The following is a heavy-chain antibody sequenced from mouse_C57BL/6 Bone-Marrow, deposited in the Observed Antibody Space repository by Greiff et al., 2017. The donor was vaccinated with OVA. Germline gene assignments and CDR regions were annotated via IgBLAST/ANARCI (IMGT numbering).Heavy chain of an antibody. CDR3: AKNGNGYDGFFAY. CDR2: IWSGGST. CDR1: GFSLTSYG. D-gene: IGHD2-2*01. J-gene: IGHJ3*01. V-gene: IGHV2-5*01. Sequence: QVQLQQSGPGLVQPSQSLSITCTVSGFSLTSYGVHWVRQSPGKGLEWLGVIWSGGSTDYNAAFMSRLSITKDNSKSQVFFKMNSLQADDTAIYYCAKNGNGYDGFFAYWGQGTLVTVSA.